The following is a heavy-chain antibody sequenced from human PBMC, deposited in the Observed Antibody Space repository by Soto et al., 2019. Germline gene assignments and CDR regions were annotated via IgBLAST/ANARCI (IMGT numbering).Heavy chain of an antibody. V-gene: IGHV3-23*01. D-gene: IGHD3-22*01. Sequence: LRLSCAASGFTFSSYAMSWVRQAPGKGLEWVSAISGSGGSTYYADSVKGRFTISRDNSKNTLYLQMNSLRAEDTAVYYCAKDRGYYYDSSGSTGDYWGQGTLVTVSS. CDR3: AKDRGYYYDSSGSTGDY. CDR1: GFTFSSYA. J-gene: IGHJ4*02. CDR2: ISGSGGST.